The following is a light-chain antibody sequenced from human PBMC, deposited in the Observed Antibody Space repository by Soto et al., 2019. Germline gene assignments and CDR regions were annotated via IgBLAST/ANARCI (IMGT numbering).Light chain of an antibody. Sequence: ASQMTQSPSSLSASVGDRVTITCRASQGIRSDLGWYQQTPGKAPKLLIYAASTLQSGVPSRFSGSGSGTDFTLTISSLQPEDFATYYCLQDYNYPWTFGQGTKVDIK. CDR1: QGIRSD. CDR3: LQDYNYPWT. J-gene: IGKJ1*01. CDR2: AAS. V-gene: IGKV1-6*01.